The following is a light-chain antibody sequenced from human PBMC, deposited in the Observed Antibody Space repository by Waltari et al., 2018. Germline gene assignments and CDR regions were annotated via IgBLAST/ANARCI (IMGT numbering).Light chain of an antibody. CDR3: QQCGSSLFT. CDR1: QSVSSSY. Sequence: EIVLTQSPGTLSLSPGERATLSCRASQSVSSSYLAWYQQKPGQAPRLLIYAASSRATGIPDRFRGSGSGTDFTLTISRLEPEDFAVYYCQQCGSSLFTFGPGTKVDIK. V-gene: IGKV3-20*01. CDR2: AAS. J-gene: IGKJ3*01.